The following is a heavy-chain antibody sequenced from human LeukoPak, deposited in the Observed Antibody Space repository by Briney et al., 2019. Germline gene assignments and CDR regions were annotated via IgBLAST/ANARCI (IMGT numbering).Heavy chain of an antibody. CDR1: GGSISSGSYW. V-gene: IGHV4-31*03. CDR2: VYYSGST. CDR3: ARGHRSSSAYHCNAMDV. Sequence: SETLSLTCTVSGGSISSGSYWWSWIRQHPEKGLEWIGYVYYSGSTYHNPSLKSRVSISVDTSKNQLSLTLTSVTAADTAVYYCARGHRSSSAYHCNAMDVWGQGTTVTVSS. J-gene: IGHJ6*02. D-gene: IGHD2-15*01.